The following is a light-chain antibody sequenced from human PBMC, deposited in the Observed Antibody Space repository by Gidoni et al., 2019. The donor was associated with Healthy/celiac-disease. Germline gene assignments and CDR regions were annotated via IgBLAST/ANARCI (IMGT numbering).Light chain of an antibody. CDR1: QDISNY. V-gene: IGKV1-33*01. Sequence: DIQMTQSPSSLSASVGDRVTITCQASQDISNYLNWYQQKPGTAPKPLIHDASNLETGVPSRFSGSGSGTDFTFTISSLQPEDIATSYCQRYDNRPLTFGGGTKVEIK. CDR2: DAS. J-gene: IGKJ4*01. CDR3: QRYDNRPLT.